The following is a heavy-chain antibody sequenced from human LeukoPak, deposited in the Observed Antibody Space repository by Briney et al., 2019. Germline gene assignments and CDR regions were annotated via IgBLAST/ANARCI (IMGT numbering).Heavy chain of an antibody. CDR2: ISTSGGNT. CDR1: GFTFSNYS. Sequence: GGSLRLSCAASGFTFSNYSMNWVRQAPGKGLEWVSSISTSGGNTYYADSVKGRFTISRDNSKNTLYLQMNSLRAEDSGVYYCSKGLAPTGTTHTAAGYWGQGTLVTVSS. D-gene: IGHD1-1*01. CDR3: SKGLAPTGTTHTAAGY. J-gene: IGHJ4*02. V-gene: IGHV3-23*01.